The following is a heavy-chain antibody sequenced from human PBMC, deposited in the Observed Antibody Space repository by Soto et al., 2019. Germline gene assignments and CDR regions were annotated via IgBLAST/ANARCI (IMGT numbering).Heavy chain of an antibody. J-gene: IGHJ3*02. CDR1: GFTVSSNY. CDR3: ARVRDGYTSRAYVFDM. Sequence: GGSLRLSCAASGFTVSSNYMSWVRQAPGKGLEWVSVIYSGGSTYYADSVKGRFTISRENAKNTLYLQMNSLRAEDTAVYYCARVRDGYTSRAYVFDMWREGPMVTVS. V-gene: IGHV3-53*01. D-gene: IGHD5-18*01. CDR2: IYSGGST.